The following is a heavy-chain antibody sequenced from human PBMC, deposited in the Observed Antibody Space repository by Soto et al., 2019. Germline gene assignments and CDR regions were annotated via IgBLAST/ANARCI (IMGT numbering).Heavy chain of an antibody. J-gene: IGHJ4*02. CDR1: GGTFSSYA. CDR3: ARSHYDSSGYYYVVPFDY. V-gene: IGHV1-69*06. D-gene: IGHD3-22*01. CDR2: IIPIFGTA. Sequence: QVQLVQSGAEVKKPGSSVKVSCKASGGTFSSYAISWVRQAPGRGLEWMGGIIPIFGTANYAQKFQGRVTITADKSTSTAYMELSSLRSEDTAVYYCARSHYDSSGYYYVVPFDYWGQGTLVTVSS.